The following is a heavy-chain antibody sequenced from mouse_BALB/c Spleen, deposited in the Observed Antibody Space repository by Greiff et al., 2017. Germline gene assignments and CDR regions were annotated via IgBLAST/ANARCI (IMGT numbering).Heavy chain of an antibody. CDR1: GYSITSDYA. Sequence: EVQLQQSGPGLVKPSQSLSLTCTVTGYSITSDYAWNWIRQFPGNKLEWMGYISYSGSTSYNPSLKSRISITRDTSKNQFFLQLNSVTTEDTATYYCARDGNYWYFDVWGAGTTVTVSS. D-gene: IGHD2-1*01. CDR3: ARDGNYWYFDV. CDR2: ISYSGST. J-gene: IGHJ1*01. V-gene: IGHV3-2*02.